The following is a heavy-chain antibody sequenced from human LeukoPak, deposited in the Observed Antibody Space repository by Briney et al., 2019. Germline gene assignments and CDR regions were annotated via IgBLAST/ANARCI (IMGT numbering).Heavy chain of an antibody. CDR1: GYSISSSNW. D-gene: IGHD5-18*01. J-gene: IGHJ4*02. Sequence: SDTLSLTCAVSGYSISSSNWWGWIRQPPGKGLEWIGYLYYSGSTNYNPSLKSRVTISVDTSKNQFSLKLSSVTAADTAVYYCARAGSGYSFDYWGQGTLVTVSS. CDR2: LYYSGST. CDR3: ARAGSGYSFDY. V-gene: IGHV4-28*03.